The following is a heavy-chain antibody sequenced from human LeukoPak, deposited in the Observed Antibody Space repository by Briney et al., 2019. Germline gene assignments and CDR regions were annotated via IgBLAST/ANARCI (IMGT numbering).Heavy chain of an antibody. CDR1: GASFNSDDQY. Sequence: SETLSLTYTVSGASFNSDDQYWNWIRQSPGKGLEWIGSIHPGGMLYNNPSLESRVTMSRDTSKNQFSLNLNSVTAADTAVYFCSRGLDSRKLGYWGQGILVTVSS. V-gene: IGHV4-31*03. D-gene: IGHD3-22*01. CDR2: IHPGGML. J-gene: IGHJ4*02. CDR3: SRGLDSRKLGY.